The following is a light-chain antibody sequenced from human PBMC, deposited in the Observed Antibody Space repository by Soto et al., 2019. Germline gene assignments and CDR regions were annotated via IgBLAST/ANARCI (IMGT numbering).Light chain of an antibody. CDR2: GAS. Sequence: EILMTQSPGTLSLSPGERATLSCRASQSVSSNLAWYQQKPGQAPRLLIYGASTRATGIPARFSGSGSGTEFTLTISSLQPDDFATYYCQQYNSYWTFGQGTKVDNK. CDR3: QQYNSYWT. J-gene: IGKJ1*01. V-gene: IGKV3-15*01. CDR1: QSVSSN.